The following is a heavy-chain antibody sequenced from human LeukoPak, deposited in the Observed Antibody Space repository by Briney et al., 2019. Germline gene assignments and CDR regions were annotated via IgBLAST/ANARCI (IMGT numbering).Heavy chain of an antibody. V-gene: IGHV3-53*01. J-gene: IGHJ4*02. CDR3: ARDTWDGAVAAYFES. Sequence: PGGSLRLSCAASGFTVSNNYVSWVRQAPGKGLEWVSVIYAGGGTAYADSVKGRFTISGDNSKNTMYFQMHSLTAGDTAVYYCARDTWDGAVAAYFESWGQGILVTVSS. CDR2: IYAGGGT. CDR1: GFTVSNNY. D-gene: IGHD6-19*01.